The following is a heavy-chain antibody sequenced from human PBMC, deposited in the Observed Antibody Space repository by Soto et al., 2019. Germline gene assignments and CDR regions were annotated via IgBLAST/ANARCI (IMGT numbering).Heavy chain of an antibody. V-gene: IGHV4-4*08. Sequence: QVRLQESGPGLVKPSETLSLICSFSSDSINSYYWSWVRQPPGKGLDWLGFLLSTGTANYNTSLTGRSSIYCDASKSELFLILTSVTAADTAVYYCARVSGFEYGYPHPCDSGGQGSLVTVSS. CDR3: ARVSGFEYGYPHPCDS. CDR1: SDSINSYY. CDR2: LLSTGTA. J-gene: IGHJ4*02. D-gene: IGHD5-18*01.